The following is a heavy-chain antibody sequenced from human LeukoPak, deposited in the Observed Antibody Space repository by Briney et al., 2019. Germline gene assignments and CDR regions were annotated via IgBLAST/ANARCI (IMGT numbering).Heavy chain of an antibody. CDR1: GFTFSSYS. CDR3: ATGRKDYYGSGVGY. D-gene: IGHD3-10*01. CDR2: ISSSSSYI. V-gene: IGHV3-21*01. Sequence: GGSLRLSCAASGFTFSSYSMNWVRQAPGKGLEWVSSISSSSSYIYYADSVKGRFTISRDNAKNSLYLQMNSLRAEDTAVYYCATGRKDYYGSGVGYWGQGTLVTVSS. J-gene: IGHJ4*02.